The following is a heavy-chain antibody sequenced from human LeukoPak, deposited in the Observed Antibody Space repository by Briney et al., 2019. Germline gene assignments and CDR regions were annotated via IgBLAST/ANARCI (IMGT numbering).Heavy chain of an antibody. CDR2: IYYSGST. Sequence: SETLSLTCTVSGGSISSYYWSWIRQPPGKGLEWIGYIYYSGSTNYNPSLKSRVTISVDTSKNQFSLKLSSVTAADTAVYYCARLSSLSNGRFLRYCSSTSCYTGYYFDYWGQGTLVTVSS. J-gene: IGHJ4*02. CDR1: GGSISSYY. CDR3: ARLSSLSNGRFLRYCSSTSCYTGYYFDY. V-gene: IGHV4-59*12. D-gene: IGHD2-2*02.